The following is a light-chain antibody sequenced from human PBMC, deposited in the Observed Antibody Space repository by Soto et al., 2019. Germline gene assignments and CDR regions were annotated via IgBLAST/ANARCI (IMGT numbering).Light chain of an antibody. J-gene: IGKJ1*01. CDR3: QQTHSASCS. V-gene: IGKV1-39*01. Sequence: DIQMTQSPSSLSASVGDGVTITCRASESVSRFLNWYQQKPGKAPHLLIIRASTLQEGVTSRFSGSGSGTEFTLTISSVQPEDFATDYCQQTHSASCSFGQGTRLHIK. CDR2: RAS. CDR1: ESVSRF.